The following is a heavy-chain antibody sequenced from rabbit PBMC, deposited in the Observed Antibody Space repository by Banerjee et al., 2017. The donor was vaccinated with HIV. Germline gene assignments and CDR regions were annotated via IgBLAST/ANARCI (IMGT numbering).Heavy chain of an antibody. J-gene: IGHJ4*01. Sequence: ELVESGGGLVQPGESLKLSCKASGIDFSSYGISWVRQAPGKGPEWIAYIYPGFGITKYANSVKGRFTISSDNAQNTMFLQMTSLTAADTATYFCASRYDDYGDYESDYFNLWGPGTLVTVS. CDR3: ASRYDDYGDYESDYFNL. CDR1: GIDFSSYG. D-gene: IGHD2-1*01. CDR2: IYPGFGIT. V-gene: IGHV1S47*01.